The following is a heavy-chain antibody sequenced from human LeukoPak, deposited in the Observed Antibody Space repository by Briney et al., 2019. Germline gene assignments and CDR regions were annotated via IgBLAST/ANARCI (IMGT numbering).Heavy chain of an antibody. CDR1: GFTFSNYG. CDR2: IRYDGSSI. D-gene: IGHD3-10*02. CDR3: AELGITMIGGV. V-gene: IGHV3-30*02. J-gene: IGHJ6*04. Sequence: QPGGSLRLSCAASGFTFSNYGIHWVRQAPGKGLEWVAFIRYDGSSIKYADSVKGRFTISRDNSKNTLFLQMNSLRAEDTAVYYCAELGITMIGGVWGKGTTVTISS.